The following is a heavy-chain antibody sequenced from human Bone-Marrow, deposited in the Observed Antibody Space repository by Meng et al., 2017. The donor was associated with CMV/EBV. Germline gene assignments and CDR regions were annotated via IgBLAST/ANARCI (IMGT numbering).Heavy chain of an antibody. D-gene: IGHD3-10*01. Sequence: SGYTFTGYCSHWVRQAPGQGLEWMGRINPDSGGTSYARKFQGRVTMTRDTSISTAYMELSSLRSDDAAVYYCARVKIRGIINWVDPWGQGTLVTVSS. CDR3: ARVKIRGIINWVDP. J-gene: IGHJ5*02. CDR2: INPDSGGT. V-gene: IGHV1-2*02. CDR1: GYTFTGYC.